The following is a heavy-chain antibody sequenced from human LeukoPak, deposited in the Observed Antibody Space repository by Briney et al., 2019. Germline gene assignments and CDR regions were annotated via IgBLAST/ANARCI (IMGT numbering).Heavy chain of an antibody. D-gene: IGHD3-10*01. Sequence: GGCLRLSCAASGFTFRSYSMNWVRQAPGKGREGVSSISSSNSCIYYADSVKGRFTISRDNAKNSLYLHIHRRRAEDTAVYYCERDLLAMVRGVPIDYWGQGTLVTVSS. J-gene: IGHJ4*02. CDR3: ERDLLAMVRGVPIDY. V-gene: IGHV3-21*01. CDR1: GFTFRSYS. CDR2: ISSSNSCI.